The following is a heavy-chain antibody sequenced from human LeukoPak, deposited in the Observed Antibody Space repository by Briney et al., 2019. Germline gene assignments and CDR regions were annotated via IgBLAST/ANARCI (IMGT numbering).Heavy chain of an antibody. CDR3: ASFDSSGWHYFDY. Sequence: GGSLRLSCAASGFTFSSYSMNWVRQAPGKGLEWVSSISSSSSYIYYADSVKGRFTISRDNAKNSLYLQMNSLRAEDTAVYYCASFDSSGWHYFDYWGQGTLVTVSS. D-gene: IGHD6-19*01. J-gene: IGHJ4*02. CDR1: GFTFSSYS. V-gene: IGHV3-21*01. CDR2: ISSSSSYI.